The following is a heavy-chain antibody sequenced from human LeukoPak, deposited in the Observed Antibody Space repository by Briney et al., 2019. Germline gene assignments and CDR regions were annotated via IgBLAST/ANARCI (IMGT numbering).Heavy chain of an antibody. CDR3: AREGASSSWNNWFDP. D-gene: IGHD6-6*01. CDR1: GFTFSIYA. CDR2: ISYDGGSK. J-gene: IGHJ5*02. Sequence: PGGSLRLSCAASGFTFSIYAMHWVRQAPGKGLEWVSIISYDGGSKDYADSVKGRFTISRDSAKNSLYLQMNSLRAEDTAVYYCAREGASSSWNNWFDPWGQGTLVTVSS. V-gene: IGHV3-30*04.